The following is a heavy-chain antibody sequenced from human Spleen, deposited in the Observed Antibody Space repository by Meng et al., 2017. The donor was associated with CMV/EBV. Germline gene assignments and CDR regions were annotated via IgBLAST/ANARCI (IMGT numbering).Heavy chain of an antibody. CDR3: AREPAHQGGEAFDY. J-gene: IGHJ4*02. CDR1: GGSISTSVYY. CDR2: IYYSGTS. D-gene: IGHD3-16*01. Sequence: SETLSLTCSVSGGSISTSVYYWGWIRQPPGKGLEWIGNIYYSGTSYYNPSLKSRVTISVDASKNQFSLKLSSVTAADTAVYYCAREPAHQGGEAFDYWARERWSPSPQ. V-gene: IGHV4-39*07.